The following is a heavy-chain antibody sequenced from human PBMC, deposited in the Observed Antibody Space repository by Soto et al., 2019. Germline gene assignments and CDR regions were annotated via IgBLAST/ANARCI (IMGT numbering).Heavy chain of an antibody. D-gene: IGHD6-19*01. V-gene: IGHV3-33*01. CDR1: GFAFSSYG. Sequence: GGSLRLSCAASGFAFSSYGMHWVRQAPGKGLEWVALIWSDGSNKYYADSVKGRFTISRDNSKNTLYLQMNSLRAEDTAVYYCARVDSSGWVFDYWGQGALVTVSS. CDR2: IWSDGSNK. J-gene: IGHJ4*02. CDR3: ARVDSSGWVFDY.